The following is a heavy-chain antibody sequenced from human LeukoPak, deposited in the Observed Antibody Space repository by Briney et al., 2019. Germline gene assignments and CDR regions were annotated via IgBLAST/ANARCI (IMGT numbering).Heavy chain of an antibody. CDR3: AKDGLYYYGSGSYSDY. D-gene: IGHD3-10*01. CDR2: ISGSRGST. CDR1: GFTFSSYA. V-gene: IGHV3-23*01. J-gene: IGHJ4*02. Sequence: GGSLRLSCAASGFTFSSYAMSWVRRAPGKGLEWVSAISGSRGSTYYADSVKGRFTISRDNSKNTLYLQMNSLRAEDTAVYYCAKDGLYYYGSGSYSDYWGQGTLVTVSS.